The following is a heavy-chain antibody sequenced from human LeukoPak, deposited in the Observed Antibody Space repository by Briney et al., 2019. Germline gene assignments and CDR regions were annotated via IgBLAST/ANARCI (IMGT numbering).Heavy chain of an antibody. CDR1: GFTFNNYA. J-gene: IGHJ6*02. CDR3: AKDLVVGLLSHTFYYYGLDV. Sequence: GGSLRLSCAVSGFTFNNYAMNWVREAPGKGLEWVSAISGSGGNTYYADSVTGRFTISRDNSKSTLYLQMNSLRAEDTALYFCAKDLVVGLLSHTFYYYGLDVWGQGTTVTVS. V-gene: IGHV3-23*01. CDR2: ISGSGGNT. D-gene: IGHD2-2*01.